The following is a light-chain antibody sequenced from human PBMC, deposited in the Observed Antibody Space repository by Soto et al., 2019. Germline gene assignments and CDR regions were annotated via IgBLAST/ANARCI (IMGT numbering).Light chain of an antibody. CDR1: SSDVGGYNY. CDR3: SSYAGSNIPV. V-gene: IGLV2-8*01. J-gene: IGLJ1*01. Sequence: QSALTQPPSASGSPGQSVTISCTGTSSDVGGYNYVSWYQQHPGKAPKLMLYEVSKRPTGVPDRFSGSKSGNTASLTVSGLQAEDEADYYCSSYAGSNIPVFGTGTKVTVL. CDR2: EVS.